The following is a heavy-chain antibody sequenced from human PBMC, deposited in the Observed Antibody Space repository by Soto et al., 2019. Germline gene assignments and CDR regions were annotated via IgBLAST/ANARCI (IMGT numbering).Heavy chain of an antibody. CDR3: AKSYCSSTSCYGRDAFDI. CDR1: GYTFTSYY. J-gene: IGHJ3*02. Sequence: QVQLVQSGAEVKKPGASVKVSCKASGYTFTSYYMHWVRQAPGQGLEWMGIINPSGGSTSYAQKFQRRVTITRDTSTSTVYMAMGSLRAEGTAVYYCAKSYCSSTSCYGRDAFDIWGQGTMVTVSS. CDR2: INPSGGST. V-gene: IGHV1-46*03. D-gene: IGHD2-2*01.